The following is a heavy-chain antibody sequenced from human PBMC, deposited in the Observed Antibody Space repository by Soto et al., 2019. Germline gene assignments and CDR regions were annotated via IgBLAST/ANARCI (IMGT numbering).Heavy chain of an antibody. V-gene: IGHV1-69*01. Sequence: QVQLVQAGAEVKKPVSSVKVSCKASGGTFSSYSINWVRQAPGQGLEWMGEIIPIFGTANYAQKFQGRVTITAAEATRTAYMELSSLRSEDTAVYYCARDGGRHSGGIDYWGQGTLVTVSS. D-gene: IGHD1-26*01. J-gene: IGHJ4*02. CDR3: ARDGGRHSGGIDY. CDR1: GGTFSSYS. CDR2: IIPIFGTA.